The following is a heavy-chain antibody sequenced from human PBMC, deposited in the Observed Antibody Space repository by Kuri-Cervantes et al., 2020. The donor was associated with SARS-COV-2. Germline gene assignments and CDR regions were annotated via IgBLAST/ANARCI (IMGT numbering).Heavy chain of an antibody. V-gene: IGHV3-9*01. D-gene: IGHD2-15*01. Sequence: SLKISCAASGFTFDDYAMHWVRQAPGKGLEWVSGISWNSGSVGYADSVKGRFTISRDNAKNSLYLQMSSLRAEDTALYYCAKDMESGGSYSTFDYWGQGTLVTVSS. J-gene: IGHJ4*02. CDR2: ISWNSGSV. CDR1: GFTFDDYA. CDR3: AKDMESGGSYSTFDY.